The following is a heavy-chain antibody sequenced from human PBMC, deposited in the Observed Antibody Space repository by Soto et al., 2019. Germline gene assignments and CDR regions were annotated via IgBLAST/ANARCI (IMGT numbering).Heavy chain of an antibody. J-gene: IGHJ4*02. V-gene: IGHV4-39*01. CDR3: TRYSCSSTSCPFDY. CDR2: IYYSGTT. Sequence: SETLSLTCTVSGGSISSSSYYWGWIRQPPGEGPEWIGSIYYSGTTYYNPSLKSRVTISVDTSKNQFSLKLSSVTAADTAVYYCTRYSCSSTSCPFDYWGQGTLVTVSS. CDR1: GGSISSSSYY. D-gene: IGHD2-2*01.